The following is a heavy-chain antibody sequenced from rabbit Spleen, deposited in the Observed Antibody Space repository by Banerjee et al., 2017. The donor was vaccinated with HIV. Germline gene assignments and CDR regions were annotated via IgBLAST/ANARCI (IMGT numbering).Heavy chain of an antibody. Sequence: QSLEESGGGLVQPEGSLTLTCTASGFSFSSSYYMCWVRQAPGKGLEWISCIAGSSSGFTYSATWAKGRFTCSKTSSTTVTLQMTSLTVADTATYFCARNYVNAFDPWGQGTLVTVS. CDR3: ARNYVNAFDP. J-gene: IGHJ2*01. D-gene: IGHD1-1*01. CDR1: GFSFSSSYY. V-gene: IGHV1S40*01. CDR2: IAGSSSGFT.